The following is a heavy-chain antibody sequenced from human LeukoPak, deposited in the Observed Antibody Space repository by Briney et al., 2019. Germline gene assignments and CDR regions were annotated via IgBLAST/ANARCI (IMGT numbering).Heavy chain of an antibody. V-gene: IGHV3-33*06. CDR3: AKDSGYSSSWFDP. J-gene: IGHJ5*02. Sequence: GRSLRLSCAASGFTFSSYGMQWVRQAPGKGLEWVAVIWYDGSNKYYADSVKGRFTISRDNSKNTLYLQMNSLRAEDTAVYYCAKDSGYSSSWFDPWGQGTLVTVSS. CDR2: IWYDGSNK. CDR1: GFTFSSYG. D-gene: IGHD6-13*01.